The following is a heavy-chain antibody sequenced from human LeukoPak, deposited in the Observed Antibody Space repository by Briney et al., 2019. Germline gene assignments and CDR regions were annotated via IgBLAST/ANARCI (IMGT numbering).Heavy chain of an antibody. CDR3: AKGGKWDVTPFDY. CDR1: GFTFTSYS. V-gene: IGHV3-23*01. D-gene: IGHD1-26*01. CDR2: ISGGGGST. Sequence: GGSLRLSCAASGFTFTSYSMNWVRQAPGKGLEWVSTISGGGGSTYYADSVKGRFTISRDNSKNTLYLQVNSRRAEDTAVYYCAKGGKWDVTPFDYWAQGTLVTVSS. J-gene: IGHJ4*02.